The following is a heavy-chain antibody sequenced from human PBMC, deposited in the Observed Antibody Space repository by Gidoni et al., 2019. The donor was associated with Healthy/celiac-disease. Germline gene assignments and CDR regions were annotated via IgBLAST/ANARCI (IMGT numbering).Heavy chain of an antibody. CDR2: IIPILGIA. D-gene: IGHD6-19*01. V-gene: IGHV1-69*04. Sequence: QVQLVQSGAEVKQPGSSVKVSCKASGGTFSSYAISWVRQAPGQGLEWMGRIIPILGIANYAQKFQGRVTITADKSTSTAYMELSSLRSEDTAVYYCARLSVAGTDIDYWGQGTLVTVSS. CDR3: ARLSVAGTDIDY. J-gene: IGHJ4*02. CDR1: GGTFSSYA.